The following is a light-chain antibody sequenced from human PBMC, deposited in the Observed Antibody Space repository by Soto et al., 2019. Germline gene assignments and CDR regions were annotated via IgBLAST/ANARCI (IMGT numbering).Light chain of an antibody. V-gene: IGKV4-1*01. CDR2: WAS. CDR3: QPYNNWPLT. J-gene: IGKJ4*01. CDR1: QSVFHSANNMNY. Sequence: DTVMTQSPDSLAVSLGERATINCKSSQSVFHSANNMNYLAWYQQKPGQSPKLLISWASIRDSGVPDRFSGSGSGTDFTLTINSLQSEDFAVYYCQPYNNWPLTFGGGTKVEIK.